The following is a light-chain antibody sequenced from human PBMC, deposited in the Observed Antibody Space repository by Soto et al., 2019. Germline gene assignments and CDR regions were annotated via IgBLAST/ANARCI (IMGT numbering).Light chain of an antibody. CDR1: QSVSSY. J-gene: IGKJ5*01. CDR3: QQRSNWPIT. CDR2: DAS. V-gene: IGKV3-11*01. Sequence: EIVLTQSPATLSLSPGERATLTCRASQSVSSYLAWYHQKPGQPPRLLIYDASNRATGIPARFSGSGSGTDFTLTISSLEPEDFAVYYCQQRSNWPITFGQGTRLEIK.